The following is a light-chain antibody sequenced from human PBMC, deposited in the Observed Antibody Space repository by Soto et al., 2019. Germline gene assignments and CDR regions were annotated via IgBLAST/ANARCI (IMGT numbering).Light chain of an antibody. CDR3: SSYAGAITFYV. Sequence: LTQPASVSGSPGQSITISCTGTSIDVGTYTLVSWYQQHPGKAPKLVIYEVNKRPAGVSKRFSGSKSGDTASLTISGLQAEDEADYYCSSYAGAITFYVFXTGTKGTVL. V-gene: IGLV2-23*02. CDR2: EVN. CDR1: SIDVGTYTL. J-gene: IGLJ1*01.